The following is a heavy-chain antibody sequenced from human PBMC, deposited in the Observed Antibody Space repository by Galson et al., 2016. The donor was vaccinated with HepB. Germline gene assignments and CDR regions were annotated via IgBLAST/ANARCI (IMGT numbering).Heavy chain of an antibody. CDR3: ARDRGGSSGYGMDV. D-gene: IGHD1-26*01. CDR2: ITWNSGLI. V-gene: IGHV3-9*01. CDR1: GFTFDEHG. J-gene: IGHJ6*02. Sequence: SLRLSCAASGFTFDEHGMHWVRQVPGKGLEWVPGITWNSGLIAYADSVKGRFTISRDNAKNSLYLHMTSLRTEDTALYYCARDRGGSSGYGMDVWGQGTTVTVSS.